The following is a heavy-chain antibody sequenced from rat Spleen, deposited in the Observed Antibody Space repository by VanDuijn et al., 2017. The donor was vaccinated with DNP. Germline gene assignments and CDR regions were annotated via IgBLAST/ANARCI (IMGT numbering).Heavy chain of an antibody. CDR2: ISYDGSST. CDR1: GFTFSNYD. D-gene: IGHD1-3*01. J-gene: IGHJ2*01. CDR3: TRERRITVATTDYFDY. Sequence: EVQLVESGGGLVQPGRSLKLSCAASGFTFSNYDMAWVRQAPTKGLEWVATISYDGSSTYYRDSVKGRFTISRDNAKSTLYLQMNSLRSEDTATYHCTRERRITVATTDYFDYWGQGVMVTVSS. V-gene: IGHV5-29*01.